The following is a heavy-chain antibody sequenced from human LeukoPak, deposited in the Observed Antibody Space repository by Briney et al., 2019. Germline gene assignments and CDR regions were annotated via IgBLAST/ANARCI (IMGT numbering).Heavy chain of an antibody. D-gene: IGHD6-19*01. CDR1: GFTFSSYA. Sequence: GGSLRLSCAASGFTFSSYAMSWVRQAPGKGLEWVSAIGGDGRRTFYADSVKGRFTISRDNSKNRLYLQMNSLRAEDTAIYFCVKESAWSSGWNNFFDVWGQGSLVTVSS. CDR2: IGGDGRRT. J-gene: IGHJ4*02. CDR3: VKESAWSSGWNNFFDV. V-gene: IGHV3-23*01.